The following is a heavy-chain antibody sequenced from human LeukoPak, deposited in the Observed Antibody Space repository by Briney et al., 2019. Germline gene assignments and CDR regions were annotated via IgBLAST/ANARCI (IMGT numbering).Heavy chain of an antibody. CDR2: IIPILGIA. CDR1: GGTFSSHA. V-gene: IGHV1-69*04. J-gene: IGHJ5*02. CDR3: AREGAMRENWFDP. Sequence: SVKVSCKASGGTFSSHAISWVRQAPGQGLEWMGRIIPILGIANYAQKFQSRVTITADKSTSTAHMELSSLRSEDTAVYYCAREGAMRENWFDPWGQGTLVTVSS. D-gene: IGHD2-2*01.